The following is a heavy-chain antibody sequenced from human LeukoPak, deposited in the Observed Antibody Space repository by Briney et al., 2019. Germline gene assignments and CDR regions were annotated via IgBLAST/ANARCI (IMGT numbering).Heavy chain of an antibody. V-gene: IGHV3-30-3*01. CDR3: AIEFVSSGSPTGAFDI. Sequence: GGSLRLSCAASGFTFSSYAMHWVRQAPGKGLEWVAVISYDGSNKYYADSVKGRFTISRDNSKNTLYLQMNSLRAEGTAVYYCAIEFVSSGSPTGAFDIWGQGTMVTVSS. J-gene: IGHJ3*02. CDR1: GFTFSSYA. D-gene: IGHD3-22*01. CDR2: ISYDGSNK.